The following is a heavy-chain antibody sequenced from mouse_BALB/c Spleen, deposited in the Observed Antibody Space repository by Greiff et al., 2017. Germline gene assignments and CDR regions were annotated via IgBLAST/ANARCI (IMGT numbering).Heavy chain of an antibody. J-gene: IGHJ2*01. V-gene: IGHV3-2*02. D-gene: IGHD2-14*01. CDR3: ARGYDGEGFFDY. Sequence: VQLQQSGPGLVKPSQSLSLTCTVTGYSITSDYAWNWIRQFPGNKLEWMGYISYSGSTSYNPSLKSRISITRDTSKNQFFLQLNSVTTEDTATYYCARGYDGEGFFDYWGQGTTLTVSS. CDR1: GYSITSDYA. CDR2: ISYSGST.